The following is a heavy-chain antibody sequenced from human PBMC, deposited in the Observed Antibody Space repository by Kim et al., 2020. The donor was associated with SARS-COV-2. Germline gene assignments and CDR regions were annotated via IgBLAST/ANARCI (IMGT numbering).Heavy chain of an antibody. CDR1: GGSFSGYF. V-gene: IGHV4-34*01. J-gene: IGHJ3*01. Sequence: SETLSLTCGVHGGSFSGYFWSWIRQTPGKGLEWIGEINDSGKINYNPSLKSRVTISLDKSKNQFSLNLGSVTAADTALYYCARNDFWSGQPAIDVFDVWG. D-gene: IGHD3-3*01. CDR3: ARNDFWSGQPAIDVFDV. CDR2: INDSGKI.